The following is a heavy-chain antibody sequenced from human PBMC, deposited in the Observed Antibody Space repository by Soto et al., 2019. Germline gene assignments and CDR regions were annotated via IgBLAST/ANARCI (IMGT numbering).Heavy chain of an antibody. J-gene: IGHJ4*02. V-gene: IGHV3-23*01. CDR3: VKDLVVLSAIFDS. CDR2: IVASGGRT. CDR1: GFTFGDYA. D-gene: IGHD2-21*02. Sequence: LRLSCAASGFTFGDYAMGWVRQAPGKGLEWVSGIVASGGRTFYADSAKGRFTISRDNSRSTLYLQMNSLRADDTAVYYCVKDLVVLSAIFDSWGRGTLVTVSS.